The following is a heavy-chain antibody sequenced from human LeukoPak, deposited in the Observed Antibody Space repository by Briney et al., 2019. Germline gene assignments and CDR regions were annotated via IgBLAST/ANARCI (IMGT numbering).Heavy chain of an antibody. J-gene: IGHJ4*02. D-gene: IGHD6-13*01. CDR2: IYYTGGT. CDR1: GGSISRDY. V-gene: IGHV4-59*01. CDR3: ARDRPGGSSLDY. Sequence: PSETLSLTCTVSGGSISRDYWSWIRQPPGEGRGWIGYIYYTGGTNYNPSLKSRVTISVDTSKNQFSLKLSSVTAADTAVYYCARDRPGGSSLDYWGQGTLVTVSS.